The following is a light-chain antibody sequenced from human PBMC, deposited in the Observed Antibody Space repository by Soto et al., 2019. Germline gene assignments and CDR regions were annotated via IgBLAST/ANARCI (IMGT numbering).Light chain of an antibody. V-gene: IGKV3-20*01. CDR3: QQYGSSPRT. Sequence: ELVLTQSPGTLSLSPGERATLSCRASQSVSSSYLAWYQQKPGQAPRLLIYGASSRATGIPDRFSGSGSGTDLTITISRLEPEDFEVYYGQQYGSSPRTFGQGTKVDIK. J-gene: IGKJ1*01. CDR1: QSVSSSY. CDR2: GAS.